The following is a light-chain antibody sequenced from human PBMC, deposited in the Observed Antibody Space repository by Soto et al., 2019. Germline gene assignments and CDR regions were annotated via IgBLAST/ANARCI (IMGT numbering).Light chain of an antibody. CDR1: QSVAGS. V-gene: IGKV3-11*01. J-gene: IGKJ5*01. CDR2: DIS. Sequence: EFVLTHSPATLSLSPCERAILSFRASQSVAGSLAWYQQKPGQAPRLLIYDISTRAAAIPARFSGSGSGTDFTLTVSSLEPEDFALYYCQQRSNRITFGQGTRLEIK. CDR3: QQRSNRIT.